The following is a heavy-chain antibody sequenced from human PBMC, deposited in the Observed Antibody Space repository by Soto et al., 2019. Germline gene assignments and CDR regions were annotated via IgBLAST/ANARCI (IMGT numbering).Heavy chain of an antibody. Sequence: QVQLVQSGAEVKKPESSVKVSCKTSGGTFVRHVISWVRQAPCQGPEWMGKINPLTGIPNYAQKFQDRVTFTAETDASTAYMELSSLRSDDTAVYYCATPACAATWCSPSHNLDHWGQGTRVTDSS. V-gene: IGHV1-69*09. CDR3: ATPACAATWCSPSHNLDH. D-gene: IGHD2-2*01. CDR2: INPLTGIP. CDR1: GGTFVRHV. J-gene: IGHJ4*02.